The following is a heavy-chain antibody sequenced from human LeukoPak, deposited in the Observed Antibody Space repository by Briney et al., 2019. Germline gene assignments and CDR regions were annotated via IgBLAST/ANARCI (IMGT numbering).Heavy chain of an antibody. V-gene: IGHV1-24*01. J-gene: IGHJ4*02. D-gene: IGHD4-23*01. Sequence: ASVKVSCKVSGYTLTELSMHWVRQAPGKGLEWMGGFDPEDGETIYAQKFQGRVTVTADESTSTAYMELSSLRSEDTAVYYCATYDYGGNPGGYYWGQGTLVTVSS. CDR3: ATYDYGGNPGGYY. CDR1: GYTLTELS. CDR2: FDPEDGET.